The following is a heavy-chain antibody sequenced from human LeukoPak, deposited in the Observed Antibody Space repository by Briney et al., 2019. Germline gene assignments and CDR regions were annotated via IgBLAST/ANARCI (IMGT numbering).Heavy chain of an antibody. CDR3: VKERPGKAYADY. Sequence: GGSLRLSCAASGFTFSSYGMHWVRQAPGKGLEWVAFIRYDGSNKYYADSVKGRFTISRDNSRFTVHLQMNSLRGEDTAMYYCVKERPGKAYADYWGQGTLVTVSS. D-gene: IGHD1-26*01. V-gene: IGHV3-30*02. CDR1: GFTFSSYG. CDR2: IRYDGSNK. J-gene: IGHJ4*02.